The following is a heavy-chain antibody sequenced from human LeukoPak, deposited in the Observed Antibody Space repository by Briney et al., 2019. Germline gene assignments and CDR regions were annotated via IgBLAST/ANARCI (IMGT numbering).Heavy chain of an antibody. J-gene: IGHJ4*02. CDR3: ARSVSGIAVAGSPHFDY. CDR1: GGTFSSYA. Sequence: SVKVSRKASGGTFSSYAISWERQAPGQGLEWMGGIIPIFGTANYAQKFQGRVTITADESTSTAYMELSSLRSEDTAVYYCARSVSGIAVAGSPHFDYWGQGTLVTVSS. V-gene: IGHV1-69*13. D-gene: IGHD6-19*01. CDR2: IIPIFGTA.